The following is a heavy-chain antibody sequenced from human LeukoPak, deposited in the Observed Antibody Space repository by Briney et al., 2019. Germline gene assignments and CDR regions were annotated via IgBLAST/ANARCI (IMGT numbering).Heavy chain of an antibody. CDR3: LPSDG. J-gene: IGHJ4*02. Sequence: GGSLRLSCAASGFSFRNYDMTWVRQAPGKGLEGVASISRRSDSRNYADSVKGRFPISRDNAKAMLHLQMNSLRAEQTAVYYCLPSDGGGQGTLVTVSS. CDR2: ISRRSDSR. CDR1: GFSFRNYD. V-gene: IGHV3-23*01. D-gene: IGHD3-10*01.